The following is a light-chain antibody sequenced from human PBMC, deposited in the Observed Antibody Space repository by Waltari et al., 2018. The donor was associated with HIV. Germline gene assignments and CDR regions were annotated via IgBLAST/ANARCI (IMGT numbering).Light chain of an antibody. V-gene: IGKV2-28*01. J-gene: IGKJ2*01. CDR1: QRLLLSNGYNY. CDR3: MQALQTLMYT. CDR2: FGS. Sequence: DIVMTQSPLSLPGIPGAQASIPCRSSQRLLLSNGYNYLDWYLQKPEQSPQLLIYFGSNRASGVPDTFSGSGSGTDFTLIISRVEPQDVGVYYCMQALQTLMYTFGQGTKLEIK.